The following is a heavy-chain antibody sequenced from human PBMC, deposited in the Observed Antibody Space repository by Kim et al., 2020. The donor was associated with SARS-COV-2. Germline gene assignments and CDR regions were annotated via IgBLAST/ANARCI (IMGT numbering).Heavy chain of an antibody. V-gene: IGHV1-69*13. Sequence: SVKVSCKASGGTFSSYAISWVRQAPGQGLEWMGGIIPIFGTANYAQKFQGRVTITADESTSTAYMELSSLRSEDTAVYYCARASQLHPDAYYYYGMDVWGQGTTVTVSS. J-gene: IGHJ6*02. CDR1: GGTFSSYA. CDR3: ARASQLHPDAYYYYGMDV. CDR2: IIPIFGTA. D-gene: IGHD1-1*01.